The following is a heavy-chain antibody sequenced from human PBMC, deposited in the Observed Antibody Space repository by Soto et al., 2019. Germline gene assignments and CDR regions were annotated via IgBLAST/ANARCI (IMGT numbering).Heavy chain of an antibody. D-gene: IGHD1-26*01. V-gene: IGHV3-53*05. CDR2: IYSGGST. Sequence: GGSLRLSCAASGFTVSSNYMSWVRQAPGKGLEWVSVIYSGGSTYYADSVKGRFTISRDNSKNTLYLQMNSLRAEDTAVYYCARDRGQWELLAFDYWGQGTLVTVSS. CDR3: ARDRGQWELLAFDY. J-gene: IGHJ4*02. CDR1: GFTVSSNY.